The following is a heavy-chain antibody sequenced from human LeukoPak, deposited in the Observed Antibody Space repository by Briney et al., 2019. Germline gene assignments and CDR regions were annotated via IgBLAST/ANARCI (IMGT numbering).Heavy chain of an antibody. CDR2: IYYSGST. CDR3: AREVADYGGYYYYHYMDV. V-gene: IGHV4-30-4*07. D-gene: IGHD4-23*01. Sequence: SQTLSLTCAVSGGSISSGGYSWSWIRQPPGKGLEWIGYIYYSGSTYYNPSLKSRLTISVDTSKNQFSLKLSSVTAADTAMYYCAREVADYGGYYYYHYMDVWGKGTTVTISS. CDR1: GGSISSGGYS. J-gene: IGHJ6*03.